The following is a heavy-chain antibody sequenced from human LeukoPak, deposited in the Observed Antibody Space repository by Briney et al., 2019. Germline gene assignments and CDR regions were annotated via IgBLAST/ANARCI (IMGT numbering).Heavy chain of an antibody. CDR2: IYYSGST. V-gene: IGHV4-31*03. CDR3: ARGRVYCSSTSCYPLEANWFDP. D-gene: IGHD2-2*01. Sequence: SQTLSLTCTVSGGSISSGGYYWSWIRQHPGTGLEWIGYIYYSGSTYYNPSLKSRVTISVDTSKNQFSLKLSSVTAADTAVYYCARGRVYCSSTSCYPLEANWFDPWGQGTLVTVSS. J-gene: IGHJ5*02. CDR1: GGSISSGGYY.